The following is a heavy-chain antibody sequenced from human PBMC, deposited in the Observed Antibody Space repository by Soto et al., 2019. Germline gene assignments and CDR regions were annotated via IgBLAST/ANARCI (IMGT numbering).Heavy chain of an antibody. D-gene: IGHD2-2*01. CDR2: IIPIFGTA. CDR3: ASTIGDCSSTSCYSFYFDY. J-gene: IGHJ4*02. V-gene: IGHV1-69*13. Sequence: SVKVSCKASGGTFSSYAISWVRQAPGQGLEWMGGIIPIFGTANYAQKFQGRVTITADESTSTAYMELSSLRSEDTAVYYCASTIGDCSSTSCYSFYFDYWGQGTLVTVSS. CDR1: GGTFSSYA.